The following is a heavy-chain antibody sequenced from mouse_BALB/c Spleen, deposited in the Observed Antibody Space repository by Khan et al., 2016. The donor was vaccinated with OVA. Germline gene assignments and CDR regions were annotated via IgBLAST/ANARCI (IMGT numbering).Heavy chain of an antibody. D-gene: IGHD1-2*01. CDR3: ARTARIKY. J-gene: IGHJ2*01. CDR1: GYSITSGYG. Sequence: EVQLQESGPGLVKPSQSLSLTCPVTGYSITSGYGWNWIRQFPGNKLEWLGYISYSGSTNYNPSLKSRISITRDTSKNQFFLQLNSVTTEDTATYYCARTARIKYWGQGTTLTVSS. V-gene: IGHV3-2*02. CDR2: ISYSGST.